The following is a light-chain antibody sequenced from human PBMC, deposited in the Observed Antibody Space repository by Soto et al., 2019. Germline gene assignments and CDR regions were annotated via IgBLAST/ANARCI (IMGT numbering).Light chain of an antibody. CDR1: SSDVGGYDY. V-gene: IGLV2-8*01. CDR3: SSSTGGNSSYV. Sequence: QLVLTQPPSASGSPGQSVTISCTGTSSDVGGYDYVSWYQQHPGKAPKLMIYEVTIRPSGVSDRFSGSKSGNTASLTVSGLQAEDEADYYCSSSTGGNSSYVFGTGTKVTVL. J-gene: IGLJ1*01. CDR2: EVT.